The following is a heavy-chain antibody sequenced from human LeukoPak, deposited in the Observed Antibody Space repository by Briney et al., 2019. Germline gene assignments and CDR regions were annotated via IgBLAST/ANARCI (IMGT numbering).Heavy chain of an antibody. D-gene: IGHD2-2*02. J-gene: IGHJ6*03. CDR3: ATICSSTSCHSYMDV. CDR1: GGSISSYY. V-gene: IGHV4-59*01. CDR2: IYYSGST. Sequence: PSETLSLTCTVSGGSISSYYWSWLRQPPGKGLEWIGYIYYSGSTNYNPSLKSRVTISVDTSKNQFSLKLSSVTAADTAVYYCATICSSTSCHSYMDVWGKGTTVTVSS.